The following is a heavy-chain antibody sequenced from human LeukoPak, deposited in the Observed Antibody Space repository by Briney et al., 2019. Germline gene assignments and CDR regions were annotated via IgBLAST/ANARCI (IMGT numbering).Heavy chain of an antibody. V-gene: IGHV3-30*02. Sequence: GGSLRLSCAASGFTFSSYGMHWVRQAPGKGLEWVAFIRYDGSNKYYADSVKGRFTISRDNSKNTLYLQVNSLRAEDTAVYYCAKDGYSSSPVDYWGQGTLVTVSS. J-gene: IGHJ4*02. CDR1: GFTFSSYG. D-gene: IGHD6-6*01. CDR3: AKDGYSSSPVDY. CDR2: IRYDGSNK.